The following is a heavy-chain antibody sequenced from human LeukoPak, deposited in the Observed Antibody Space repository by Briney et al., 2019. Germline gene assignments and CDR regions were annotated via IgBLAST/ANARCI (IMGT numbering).Heavy chain of an antibody. Sequence: SVKVSCKASGGTFSSYAISWVRQAPGQGPEWMGRIIPIFGTANYAQKFQGRVTITTDESTSTAYMELSSLRSEDTAVYYCARGGRYDFWSDYWGQGTLVTVSS. J-gene: IGHJ4*02. CDR2: IIPIFGTA. CDR3: ARGGRYDFWSDY. CDR1: GGTFSSYA. V-gene: IGHV1-69*05. D-gene: IGHD3-3*01.